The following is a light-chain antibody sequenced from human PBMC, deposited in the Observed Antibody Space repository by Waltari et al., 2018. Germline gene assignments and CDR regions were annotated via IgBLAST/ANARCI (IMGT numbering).Light chain of an antibody. Sequence: QSALTQPASVSGSPGQSITISCTGTSGDVVGYNFVSWYQQYPGEAPKLVIYDVHMRPSGAPDRFSGSKSGNAASLVISGLQAEDEADYYCSSYTATGLYVFGTGTKVTVL. CDR3: SSYTATGLYV. J-gene: IGLJ1*01. CDR2: DVH. CDR1: SGDVVGYNF. V-gene: IGLV2-14*03.